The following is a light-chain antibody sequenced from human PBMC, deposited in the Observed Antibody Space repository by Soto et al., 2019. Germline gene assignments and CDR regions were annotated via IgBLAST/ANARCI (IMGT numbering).Light chain of an antibody. V-gene: IGLV2-8*01. Sequence: QSALTQPPSASGSPGQSVAISCTGTSSDVGATDYVSWYQQHSGKAPKLLLYEVNKLPSGVPDRFSGSKSGNTASLTVSALQDDEEADYYCITHAGVSNVLGTGPKLTVL. CDR3: ITHAGVSNV. CDR1: SSDVGATDY. J-gene: IGLJ1*01. CDR2: EVN.